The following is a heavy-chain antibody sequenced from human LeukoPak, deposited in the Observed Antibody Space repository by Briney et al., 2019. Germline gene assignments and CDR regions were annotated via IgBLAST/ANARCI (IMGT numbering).Heavy chain of an antibody. CDR2: IWYDGSKK. CDR3: AXXXXXXYXDY. Sequence: GGSLRLSCAASGFTLSRNGMHWVRQAPGKGLEWVGDIWYDGSKKYYADSVKGRFTISRDISKNTVYLQMDSLRAEDTAVYYCAXXXXXXYXDYWXXGXLVTV. J-gene: IGHJ4*02. CDR1: GFTLSRNG. V-gene: IGHV3-33*01.